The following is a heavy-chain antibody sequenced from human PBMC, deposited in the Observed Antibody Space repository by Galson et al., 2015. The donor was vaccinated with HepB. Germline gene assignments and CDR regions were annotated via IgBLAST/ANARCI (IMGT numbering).Heavy chain of an antibody. CDR3: AASRNRGWYWGGGMDV. D-gene: IGHD6-19*01. J-gene: IGHJ6*02. V-gene: IGHV1-58*02. Sequence: SVKVSCKASGFTFTSSAMQWVRQARGQRLEWIGWIVVGSGNTNYAQKFQERVTITRDMSTSTAYLELSSLRSEDTAVYYCAASRNRGWYWGGGMDVWGQGTTVTVSS. CDR1: GFTFTSSA. CDR2: IVVGSGNT.